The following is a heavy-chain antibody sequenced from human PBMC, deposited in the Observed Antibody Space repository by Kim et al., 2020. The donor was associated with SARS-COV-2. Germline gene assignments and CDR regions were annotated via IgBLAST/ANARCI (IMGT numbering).Heavy chain of an antibody. CDR3: ARDCVYDSSGYCHYPRDAFDI. D-gene: IGHD3-22*01. J-gene: IGHJ3*02. CDR1: GFTFSSYW. CDR2: IKQDGSEK. V-gene: IGHV3-7*01. Sequence: GGSLRLSCAASGFTFSSYWMSWVRQAPGKGLEWVANIKQDGSEKYYVESVKGRFTISRDNAKNSLYLQMNSLRAEDTAVYYCARDCVYDSSGYCHYPRDAFDIWGQGTMVTVSS.